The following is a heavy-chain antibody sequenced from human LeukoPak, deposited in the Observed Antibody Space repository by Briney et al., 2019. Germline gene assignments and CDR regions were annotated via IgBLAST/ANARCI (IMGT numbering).Heavy chain of an antibody. D-gene: IGHD3-10*01. CDR2: IIPIFGTA. CDR3: ARDYNYGSGSYYEENWFDP. V-gene: IGHV1-69*06. CDR1: GGTFSNYA. Sequence: ASVKVSCKASGGTFSNYAISWVRQAPGQGLEWMGGIIPIFGTANYAQKFQGRVTITADKATSTAYMELSSLRSEDTAVYYCARDYNYGSGSYYEENWFDPWGQGTLVTVSS. J-gene: IGHJ5*02.